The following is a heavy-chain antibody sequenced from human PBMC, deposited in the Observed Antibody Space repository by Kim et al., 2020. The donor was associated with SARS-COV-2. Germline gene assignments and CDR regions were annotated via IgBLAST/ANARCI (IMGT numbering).Heavy chain of an antibody. CDR3: ARGWVVVVAASLDY. V-gene: IGHV3-7*03. J-gene: IGHJ4*02. Sequence: VDTVKGRFTISRDNAKNSLYLQMNSLRAEDTAVYYCARGWVVVVAASLDYWGQGTLVTVSS. D-gene: IGHD2-15*01.